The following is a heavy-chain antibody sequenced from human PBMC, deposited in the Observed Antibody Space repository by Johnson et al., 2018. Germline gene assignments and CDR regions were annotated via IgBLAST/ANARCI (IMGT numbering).Heavy chain of an antibody. CDR2: IYYSGST. J-gene: IGHJ6*03. V-gene: IGHV4-59*01. CDR1: GGSISSYY. D-gene: IGHD3-10*01. CDR3: ARYYYGSGSYYNVRYMDV. Sequence: QVQLQESGPGLVKPSETLSLTCTVSGGSISSYYWSWIRQPPGKGLEWIGYIYYSGSTNYNPSLTSRVTISVDTSKNQFSLKLSSLTAADPAVYYCARYYYGSGSYYNVRYMDVWGKGTTVTVSS.